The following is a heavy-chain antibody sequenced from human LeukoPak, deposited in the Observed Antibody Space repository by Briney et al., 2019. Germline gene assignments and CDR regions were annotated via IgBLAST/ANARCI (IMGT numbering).Heavy chain of an antibody. V-gene: IGHV4-30-2*01. CDR2: IYRSGST. Sequence: SQTLSLTCAVSGGSISSGGYSWSWIRQPPGKGLEWIGYIYRSGSTYYNPSLKSRVTISVDRSKNQFSLKLSSVTAADTAVYYCARSFSTVVRGDWFDPWGQGTLVTVSS. J-gene: IGHJ5*02. CDR1: GGSISSGGYS. CDR3: ARSFSTVVRGDWFDP. D-gene: IGHD4-23*01.